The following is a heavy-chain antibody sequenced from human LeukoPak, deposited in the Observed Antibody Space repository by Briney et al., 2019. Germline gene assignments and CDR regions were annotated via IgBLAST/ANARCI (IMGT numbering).Heavy chain of an antibody. Sequence: GESLKISCKGSGYSFTSYWIGWVRQMPGKGLEWMGIIYPGDSDTRYSPSFQGQVTISADKSISTAYLQWSSLKASDTAIYYCARLGLVYYDSGGYYRGDWFDPWGQGTLVTVSS. CDR3: ARLGLVYYDSGGYYRGDWFDP. CDR2: IYPGDSDT. V-gene: IGHV5-51*01. J-gene: IGHJ5*02. CDR1: GYSFTSYW. D-gene: IGHD3-22*01.